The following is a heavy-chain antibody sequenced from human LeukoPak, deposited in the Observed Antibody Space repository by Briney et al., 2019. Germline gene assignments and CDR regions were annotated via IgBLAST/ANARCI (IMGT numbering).Heavy chain of an antibody. CDR3: AKDPSLRVTLPV. CDR2: ISHDGNNE. D-gene: IGHD2-21*02. V-gene: IGHV3-30*18. Sequence: PGRSLRLSCAASGFTFNNYGLHWVRQAPGKGLEWVTLISHDGNNEYYADSVKGRFATSRDDSKNTLYLQRNSLRAEDTAVYYCAKDPSLRVTLPVWGQGTLVTVSS. J-gene: IGHJ4*02. CDR1: GFTFNNYG.